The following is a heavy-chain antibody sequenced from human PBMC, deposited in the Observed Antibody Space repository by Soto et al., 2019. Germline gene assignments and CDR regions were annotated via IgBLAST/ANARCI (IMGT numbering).Heavy chain of an antibody. CDR3: AKDLCDSSPVGFDY. J-gene: IGHJ4*02. CDR2: ISGGGGIT. CDR1: GFTFSNYA. D-gene: IGHD3-22*01. V-gene: IGHV3-23*01. Sequence: PGGSLRLSCAASGFTFSNYAMSWVRRAPGKGLECVSVISGGGGITYHADSVKGRFTTSRDNSKNTLYLQMNSLRAEDTAVYYCAKDLCDSSPVGFDYWGQGTLVTVSS.